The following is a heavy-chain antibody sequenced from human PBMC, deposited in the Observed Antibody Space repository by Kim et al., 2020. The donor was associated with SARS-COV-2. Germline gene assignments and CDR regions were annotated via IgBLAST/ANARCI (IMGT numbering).Heavy chain of an antibody. V-gene: IGHV4-39*01. CDR2: ISICGRN. Sequence: SETLSLTCSVSGDSISRSSYYWGWIRQPPGKGLEWIGTISICGRNDYSPSLMSRVTISVDTSENQLSLKLFSVSAADTAIYYCARRLTLDAFDVWGQGTAVTVSA. CDR3: ARRLTLDAFDV. D-gene: IGHD2-21*02. J-gene: IGHJ3*01. CDR1: GDSISRSSYY.